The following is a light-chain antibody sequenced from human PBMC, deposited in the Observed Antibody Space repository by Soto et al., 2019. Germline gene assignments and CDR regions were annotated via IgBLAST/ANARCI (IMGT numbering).Light chain of an antibody. CDR2: EAS. Sequence: DIQMTQSPSSLSAPVRESVPSSSRARKTSTTFVNWYQKKPGKAPKLMIYEASTLQSGVPSRFSGSGSGTEFTLTISGLLPEDFATYHCQQLNTLPFTFGQGTRLEIK. J-gene: IGKJ5*01. V-gene: IGKV1-9*01. CDR3: QQLNTLPFT. CDR1: KTSTTF.